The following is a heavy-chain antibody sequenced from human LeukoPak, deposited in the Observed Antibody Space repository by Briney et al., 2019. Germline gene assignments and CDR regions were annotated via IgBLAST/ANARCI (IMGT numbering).Heavy chain of an antibody. CDR2: IKEDGSEK. D-gene: IGHD2-15*01. V-gene: IGHV3-7*01. CDR1: GFSFSNYW. J-gene: IGHJ6*02. CDR3: ARGWFLSVWSYHWDV. Sequence: GGSLRLSCAASGFSFSNYWMTWVRQAPGKGLEWVANIKEDGSEKYYVDPVKGRFTISRDDAKNSLYLEINSLRVEDTAVYYCARGWFLSVWSYHWDVWGQGTTVTVSS.